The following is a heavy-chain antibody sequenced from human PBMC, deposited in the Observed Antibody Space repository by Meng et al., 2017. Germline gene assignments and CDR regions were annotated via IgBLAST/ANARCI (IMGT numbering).Heavy chain of an antibody. J-gene: IGHJ4*02. D-gene: IGHD3-10*01. CDR3: ARRRFGELLEEYYFDH. CDR1: GGTFSSYA. V-gene: IGHV1-69*05. Sequence: SVKVSCKASGGTFSSYAISWVRQAPGQGLEWMGGIIPIFGTANYAQKFQGRVTITTDESTSTAYMELSSLRSEDTAVYYCARRRFGELLEEYYFDHWGQGTLVTVSS. CDR2: IIPIFGTA.